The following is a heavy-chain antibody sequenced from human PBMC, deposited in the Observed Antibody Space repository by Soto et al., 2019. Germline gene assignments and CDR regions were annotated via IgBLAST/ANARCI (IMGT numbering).Heavy chain of an antibody. Sequence: EVQLLDSGGGLVQPGGSLRLSCAASGFIFKHYAMNWIRQAPGKGLEWVSSVSGSGDKTYYADSVKGRFTISRDNSKNTLYLDMSSLRAEDTAIYYCATSWFDFLSHFDYWGQGALVLVSS. D-gene: IGHD3-10*01. CDR1: GFIFKHYA. J-gene: IGHJ4*02. V-gene: IGHV3-23*01. CDR2: VSGSGDKT. CDR3: ATSWFDFLSHFDY.